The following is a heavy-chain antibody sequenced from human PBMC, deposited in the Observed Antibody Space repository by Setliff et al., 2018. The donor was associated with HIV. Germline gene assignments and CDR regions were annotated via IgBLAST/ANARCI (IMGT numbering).Heavy chain of an antibody. Sequence: ASVKVSCKASGYTFTGYYIHWVRQAPGQGLEWMGWINPNSDNTIYAQTFQGRVTMTRDTSTSTAYMELSRLRSDDTAVYYCARTEYFDFWSGPRGFDPWGQGTLVTVSS. D-gene: IGHD3-3*01. CDR3: ARTEYFDFWSGPRGFDP. CDR2: INPNSDNT. V-gene: IGHV1-2*02. J-gene: IGHJ5*02. CDR1: GYTFTGYY.